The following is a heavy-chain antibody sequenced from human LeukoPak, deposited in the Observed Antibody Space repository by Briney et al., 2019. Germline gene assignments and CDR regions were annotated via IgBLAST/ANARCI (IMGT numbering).Heavy chain of an antibody. J-gene: IGHJ4*02. Sequence: SGTLSLTCAVSGGSISSSNWWSWVRQPPGQGLEWIGEIYHSGSTNYNPSLKSRVTISVDKSKNQFSLKLSSVTAADTAVYYCATYSSGWYYFDYWGQGTLVTVSS. CDR2: IYHSGST. CDR3: ATYSSGWYYFDY. D-gene: IGHD6-19*01. V-gene: IGHV4-4*02. CDR1: GGSISSSNW.